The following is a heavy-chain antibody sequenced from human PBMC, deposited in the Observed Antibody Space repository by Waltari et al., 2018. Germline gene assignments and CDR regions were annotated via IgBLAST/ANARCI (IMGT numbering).Heavy chain of an antibody. V-gene: IGHV1-2*02. D-gene: IGHD3-10*01. J-gene: IGHJ5*02. CDR1: GYTFTAHY. CDR2: INPNPGAT. CDR3: ARDGGVNARGWFDP. Sequence: QVQLVQSGAEVKKPGASVNVSCEASGYTFTAHYMHWVRQTPGQGLEWMGWINPNPGATNYAQNFQGRGTMTRDTSISTVYMELINLRSDDTAVYYGARDGGVNARGWFDPWGQGSLVTVSS.